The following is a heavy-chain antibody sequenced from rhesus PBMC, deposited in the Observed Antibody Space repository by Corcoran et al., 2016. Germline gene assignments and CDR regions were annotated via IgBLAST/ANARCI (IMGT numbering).Heavy chain of an antibody. D-gene: IGHD3-16*01. CDR1: GFIFSSYG. V-gene: IGHV3S5*01. Sequence: EVQLVETGGGLVQPGGSLKLSCAVSGFIFSSYGMSWVRRAPGKGLEWVSVINSCGGNTYYADSVKGRFTISRDNSKNTLSLQMNSLRPDDTAVYYCAKRAYYYSGSYYFDYWGQGVLVTVSS. CDR3: AKRAYYYSGSYYFDY. CDR2: INSCGGNT. J-gene: IGHJ4*01.